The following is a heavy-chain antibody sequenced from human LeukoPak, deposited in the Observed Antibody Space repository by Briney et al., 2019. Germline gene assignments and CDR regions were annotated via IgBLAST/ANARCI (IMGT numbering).Heavy chain of an antibody. Sequence: PGGSLRLSCAASGFTFSNVWMAWVRQAPGKGLEWVAVIWYDGSNKYYADSVKGRFTISRDNSKNTLYLQMNSLRAEDTAVYYCAKDGIYGDYGAYWGQGTLVTVSS. CDR2: IWYDGSNK. CDR1: GFTFSNVW. D-gene: IGHD4-17*01. V-gene: IGHV3-33*06. J-gene: IGHJ4*02. CDR3: AKDGIYGDYGAY.